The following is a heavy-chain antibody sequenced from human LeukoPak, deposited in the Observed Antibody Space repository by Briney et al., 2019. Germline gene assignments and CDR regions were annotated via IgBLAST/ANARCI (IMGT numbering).Heavy chain of an antibody. CDR3: AKGPTVTTHCYGMDV. Sequence: GRSLRLSCAASGFTFDDYAMHWVRQAPGKGLEWVSGISWNSGSIGYADSVKGRFTISRDNAKNSLYLQMNSLRAEDTALYYCAKGPTVTTHCYGMDVWGQGTTVTVSS. CDR2: ISWNSGSI. V-gene: IGHV3-9*01. D-gene: IGHD4-17*01. J-gene: IGHJ6*02. CDR1: GFTFDDYA.